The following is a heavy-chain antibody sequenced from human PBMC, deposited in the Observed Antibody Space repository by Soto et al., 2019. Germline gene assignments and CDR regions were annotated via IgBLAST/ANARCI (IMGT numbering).Heavy chain of an antibody. CDR2: IYPGDSDT. Sequence: PGESLKISCKGSGYSFTSYWIGWVRQMPGKGLKCMGIIYPGDSDTRYSPSFQGQVTISADKSISTAYLQWSSLKASDTAMYYCASLRFLEWLPRNDNWFDPWGQGTLVTVSS. CDR3: ASLRFLEWLPRNDNWFDP. CDR1: GYSFTSYW. J-gene: IGHJ5*02. V-gene: IGHV5-51*01. D-gene: IGHD3-3*01.